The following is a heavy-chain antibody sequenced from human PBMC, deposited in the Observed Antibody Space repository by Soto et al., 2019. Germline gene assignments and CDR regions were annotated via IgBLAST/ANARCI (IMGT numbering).Heavy chain of an antibody. CDR1: GYTFTSYG. Sequence: ASVKVSCKASGYTFTSYGISWVRQAPGQGLEWMGWISAYNGNTNYAQKLQGRVTMTTDTSTSTAYMELRSLRSDDTAVYYCASSGYSSGWYDNILDYSGQGSLVIVSS. V-gene: IGHV1-18*01. CDR2: ISAYNGNT. J-gene: IGHJ4*02. CDR3: ASSGYSSGWYDNILDY. D-gene: IGHD6-19*01.